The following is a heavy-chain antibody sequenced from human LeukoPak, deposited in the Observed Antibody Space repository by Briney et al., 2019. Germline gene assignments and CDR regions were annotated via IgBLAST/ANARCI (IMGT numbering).Heavy chain of an antibody. D-gene: IGHD3-3*01. CDR2: INHSGST. CDR1: GGSFSGYY. CDR3: ARGLSYYGFWSGYYHDAFDI. V-gene: IGHV4-34*01. J-gene: IGHJ3*02. Sequence: KPSETLSLTCAVYGGSFSGYYWSWIRQPPGKGLEWIGEINHSGSTNYNPSLKSRVTISVDTSKNQFSLKLSSVTAADTAVYYCARGLSYYGFWSGYYHDAFDIWGQGTMVTVSS.